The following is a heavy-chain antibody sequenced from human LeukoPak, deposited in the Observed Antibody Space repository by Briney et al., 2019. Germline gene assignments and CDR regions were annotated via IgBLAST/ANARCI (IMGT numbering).Heavy chain of an antibody. CDR3: ARVVLTTVELRFDY. D-gene: IGHD4-11*01. CDR2: IYYSGST. CDR1: GGSISSGGYY. J-gene: IGHJ4*02. Sequence: SQTLSLTCTVSGGSISSGGYYWSWIRQHPGKGLEWIGCIYYSGSTDYNPSLKSRVTISVDTSKNQFSLKLSSVTAADTAVYYCARVVLTTVELRFDYWGQGSQVTVSS. V-gene: IGHV4-31*03.